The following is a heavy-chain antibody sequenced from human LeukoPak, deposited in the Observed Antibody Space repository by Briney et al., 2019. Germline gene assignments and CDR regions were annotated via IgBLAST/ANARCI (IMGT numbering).Heavy chain of an antibody. CDR2: ISSSGSRI. V-gene: IGHV3-11*04. CDR1: GFTFRDYY. D-gene: IGHD1-26*01. J-gene: IGHJ3*02. CDR3: ARPQIVGATYDAFDI. Sequence: GGSLRLSCAASGFTFRDYYMSWIRQAPGKGLEWVSYISSSGSRIYNADSVKGRFTISRDNAKNSLYLQMNSLRAEDTAVYYCARPQIVGATYDAFDIWGQGTMVTVSS.